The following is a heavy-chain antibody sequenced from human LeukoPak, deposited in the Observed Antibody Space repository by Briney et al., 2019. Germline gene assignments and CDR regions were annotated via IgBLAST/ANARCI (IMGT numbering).Heavy chain of an antibody. CDR1: GFTFSSYN. D-gene: IGHD3-10*01. CDR3: ARDRAHGSGSYSYY. V-gene: IGHV3-21*01. CDR2: ISSSSIYI. J-gene: IGHJ4*02. Sequence: GGSLRLSCVASGFTFSSYNMNWVRQAPGKGLEWVSSISSSSIYIYYADSVKGRFTISRDNAKNSLYLQMNSLRAEDTAVYYCARDRAHGSGSYSYYWGQGTLVTVSS.